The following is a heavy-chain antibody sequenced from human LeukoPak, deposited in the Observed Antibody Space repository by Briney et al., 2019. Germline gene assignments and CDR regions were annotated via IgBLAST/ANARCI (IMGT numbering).Heavy chain of an antibody. D-gene: IGHD1-7*01. CDR2: ISSSSSYI. J-gene: IGHJ3*02. V-gene: IGHV3-21*01. CDR3: AKVELELRAFDI. Sequence: GGSLRLSCAASGFTFSSYSMNWVRQAPGKGLEWVSSISSSSSYIYYADSVKGRFTISRDNAKYSLYLQMNSLRAEDTAVYYCAKVELELRAFDIWGQGTMVTVSS. CDR1: GFTFSSYS.